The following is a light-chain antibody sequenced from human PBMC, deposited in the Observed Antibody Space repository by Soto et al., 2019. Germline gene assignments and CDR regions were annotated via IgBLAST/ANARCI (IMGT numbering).Light chain of an antibody. J-gene: IGLJ2*01. Sequence: QSVLTQPPSVSGAPGQRVTISCTGSRSNIGARYDVHWYQQLPGTAPKLLIYANNNRPSGVPDRFSGSKTGTSASLAITGLQAEVEADYFCQSYDSSLSGVVFGGGTKVTVL. CDR1: RSNIGARYD. CDR3: QSYDSSLSGVV. CDR2: ANN. V-gene: IGLV1-40*01.